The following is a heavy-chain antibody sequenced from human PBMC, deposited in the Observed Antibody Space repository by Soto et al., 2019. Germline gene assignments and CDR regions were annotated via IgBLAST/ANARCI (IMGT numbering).Heavy chain of an antibody. CDR2: INHSGST. J-gene: IGHJ6*02. V-gene: IGHV4-34*01. D-gene: IGHD2-2*01. CDR1: GGSFSGYY. Sequence: SETLSLTCAVYGGSFSGYYWSWIRQPPGKGLEWIGEINHSGSTNYNPSLKSRVTISVDTSKNQFSLKLSSVTAADTAVYYCARGYVVSAAILSWKLKYGMDVWGQGTTVTVSS. CDR3: ARGYVVSAAILSWKLKYGMDV.